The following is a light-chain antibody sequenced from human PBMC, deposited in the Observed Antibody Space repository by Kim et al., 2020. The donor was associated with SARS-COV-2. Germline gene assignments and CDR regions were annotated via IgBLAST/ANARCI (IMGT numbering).Light chain of an antibody. J-gene: IGKJ4*01. CDR1: QSVSGY. Sequence: LTPGERATLAFGASQSVSGYLAWYQQIPGQAPRHLIYDASNRATGIPARFSGSGSGTDFTLTISSLEPEDFAVYYCQQRSNWPLTFGGGTKVDIK. V-gene: IGKV3-11*01. CDR3: QQRSNWPLT. CDR2: DAS.